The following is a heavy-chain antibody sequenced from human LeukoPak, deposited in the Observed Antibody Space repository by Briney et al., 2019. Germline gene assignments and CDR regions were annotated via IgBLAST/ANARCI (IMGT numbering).Heavy chain of an antibody. D-gene: IGHD5-12*01. CDR1: GFTFSGYA. Sequence: SGGSLRLSCAASGFTFSGYAMSWVRQAPGKGLEWVSAISGSGGSTYYADSVKGRFTISRDNSKNTLYLQMNSLRAEDTAVYYCARASGYDVFDYWGQGTLVTVSS. V-gene: IGHV3-23*01. CDR2: ISGSGGST. CDR3: ARASGYDVFDY. J-gene: IGHJ4*02.